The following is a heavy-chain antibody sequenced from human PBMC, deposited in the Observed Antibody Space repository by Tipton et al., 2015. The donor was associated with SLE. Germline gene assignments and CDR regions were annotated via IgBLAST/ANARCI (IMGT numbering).Heavy chain of an antibody. Sequence: TLSLTCAVYGGSFSGYYWSWIRQPPGKGLEWIGEINHSGSTNYNPSLKSRVTISVDTSKNQFSLKLSSVTAADTAVYYCARGRGDIVVVPAALSLDYWGQGTLVTVSS. CDR2: INHSGST. CDR3: ARGRGDIVVVPAALSLDY. CDR1: GGSFSGYY. J-gene: IGHJ4*02. V-gene: IGHV4-34*01. D-gene: IGHD2-2*01.